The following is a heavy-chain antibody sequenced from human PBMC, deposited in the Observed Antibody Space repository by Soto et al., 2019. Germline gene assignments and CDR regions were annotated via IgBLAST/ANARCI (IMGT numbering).Heavy chain of an antibody. CDR1: GGSISSYY. J-gene: IGHJ6*03. V-gene: IGHV4-59*08. Sequence: SETLSLTCTVSGGSISSYYWSWIRQPPGKGLEWIGYIYYSGSTNYNPSLKSRVTISVDTSKNQFSLKLSSVTAADTAVYYCARRAIAAAGTDYYYYMDVWGKGTTVTVSS. CDR2: IYYSGST. D-gene: IGHD6-13*01. CDR3: ARRAIAAAGTDYYYYMDV.